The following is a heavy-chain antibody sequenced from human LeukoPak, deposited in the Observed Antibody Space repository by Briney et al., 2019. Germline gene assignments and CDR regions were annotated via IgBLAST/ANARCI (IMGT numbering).Heavy chain of an antibody. Sequence: SETLSITCTVSGGSISSYYWSWIRQPAGKGLEWIGRIYTSGSTNYNPSLKSRVTMSVDTSKNQFSLKLSSVTAADTAVYYCARLYDYVWGSYRHNWFDPWGQGTLVTVSS. CDR2: IYTSGST. J-gene: IGHJ5*02. CDR1: GGSISSYY. D-gene: IGHD3-16*02. V-gene: IGHV4-4*07. CDR3: ARLYDYVWGSYRHNWFDP.